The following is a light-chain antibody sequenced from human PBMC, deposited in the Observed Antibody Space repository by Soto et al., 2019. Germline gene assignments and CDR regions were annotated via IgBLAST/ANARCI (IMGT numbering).Light chain of an antibody. J-gene: IGLJ1*01. CDR2: EVD. V-gene: IGLV2-14*01. Sequence: QSVLTQPASVSGSPGQSITISCTGTSRDVGFYNYVSWYQQQHPGKAPKLIIYEVDNRHSGVSIRFSGSKSGITAFLTIFGLLAEDEADYYCSSYAHGSTYVCGTGTKVTVL. CDR1: SRDVGFYNY. CDR3: SSYAHGSTYV.